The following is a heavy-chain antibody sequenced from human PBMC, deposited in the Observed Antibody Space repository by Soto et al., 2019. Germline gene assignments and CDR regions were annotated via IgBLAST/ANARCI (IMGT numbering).Heavy chain of an antibody. CDR3: AKDNDSGWYNHTAPIDN. D-gene: IGHD6-19*01. J-gene: IGHJ4*02. V-gene: IGHV3-30*18. CDR2: ISYDGNYV. CDR1: GFTFTNYG. Sequence: LRLSCTASGFTFTNYGMHWVRQAPGKGLEWVAIISYDGNYVYYIDSVKGRFTISRDNSMNTVSLQMNSLRPEDTAVYYCAKDNDSGWYNHTAPIDNRGQGTTVTV.